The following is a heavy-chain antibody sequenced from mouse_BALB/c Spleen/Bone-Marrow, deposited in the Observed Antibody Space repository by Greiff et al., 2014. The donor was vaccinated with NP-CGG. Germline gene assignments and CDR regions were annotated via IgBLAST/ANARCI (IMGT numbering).Heavy chain of an antibody. J-gene: IGHJ3*01. CDR1: GYSFTGYY. CDR3: ARQLYGNYAY. Sequence: LVESGPELVKPGPSVKISCKASGYSFTGYYMHWVKQSHGKSLEWIGKLNPYNGGTSYNQKFKGKATLTVDTSSSTAFMELHSLTSEDSWVYYCARQLYGNYAYWGLGTLVTVSA. CDR2: LNPYNGGT. V-gene: IGHV1S30*02. D-gene: IGHD2-10*02.